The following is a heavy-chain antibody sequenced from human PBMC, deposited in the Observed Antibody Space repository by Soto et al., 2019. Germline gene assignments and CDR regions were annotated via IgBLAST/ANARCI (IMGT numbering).Heavy chain of an antibody. CDR1: GYSFTSYW. CDR2: IYPGDSET. D-gene: IGHD5-12*01. J-gene: IGHJ6*02. Sequence: PGESLKISCKASGYSFTSYWIGWVRQMPGKGLEWMGIIYPGDSETRYSPSFQGQVTMSADKSISTAYLHWSSLKGSDSAMYYCARHESGRGYDLNDNFYGMDVWGQGTAATVSS. V-gene: IGHV5-51*01. CDR3: ARHESGRGYDLNDNFYGMDV.